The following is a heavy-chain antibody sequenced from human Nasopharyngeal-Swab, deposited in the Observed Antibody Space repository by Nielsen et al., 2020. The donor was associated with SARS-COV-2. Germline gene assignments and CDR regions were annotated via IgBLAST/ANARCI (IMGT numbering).Heavy chain of an antibody. J-gene: IGHJ4*02. V-gene: IGHV2-5*02. CDR2: IYWDDDK. CDR3: ARAYYYDSSGCHFDY. D-gene: IGHD3-22*01. Sequence: WIRQPPGKALEWLALIYWDDDKRYSPSLKSRLTSTKDTSKNQVVLTMTNMDPVDTATYYCARAYYYDSSGCHFDYWGQGTLVTVSS.